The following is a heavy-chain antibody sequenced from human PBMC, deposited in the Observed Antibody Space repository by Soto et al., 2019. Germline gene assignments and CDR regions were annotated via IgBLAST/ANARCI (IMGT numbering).Heavy chain of an antibody. Sequence: EVQLLESGGGLVQPGGSLRLSCAASGFTFGNFAMSWVRQAPGKGLEWVSAITGSGGTLYYADSVKGRFTISRDNSKNTLYLQMNSLIAEDTAVYFCAKLRAKSHMAVASDYWGQGTLVTVSS. D-gene: IGHD6-19*01. CDR3: AKLRAKSHMAVASDY. V-gene: IGHV3-23*01. J-gene: IGHJ4*02. CDR2: ITGSGGTL. CDR1: GFTFGNFA.